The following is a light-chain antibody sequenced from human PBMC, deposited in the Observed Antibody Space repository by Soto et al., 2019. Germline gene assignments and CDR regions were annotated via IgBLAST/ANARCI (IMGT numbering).Light chain of an antibody. CDR3: SSYTSSDTLL. V-gene: IGLV2-14*01. Sequence: QSALTQPASVSGSPGQSITISCTGTSSDVGGYNYVSWYQHHPGKAPKLMMYEVSYRPSGVSNRFSGSKSGNTASLTISGLQAEDEADYYCSSYTSSDTLLFGGGTKVTVL. CDR1: SSDVGGYNY. CDR2: EVS. J-gene: IGLJ3*02.